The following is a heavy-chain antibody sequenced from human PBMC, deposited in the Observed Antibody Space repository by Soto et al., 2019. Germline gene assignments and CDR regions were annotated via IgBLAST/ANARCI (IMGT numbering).Heavy chain of an antibody. CDR3: ARGHVGNWFDP. D-gene: IGHD1-26*01. CDR2: IWYDGSNK. J-gene: IGHJ5*02. V-gene: IGHV3-33*01. CDR1: GFTFSSYG. Sequence: QVQLVESGGGVVQPGRSLRLSCAASGFTFSSYGMHWVRQAPGKGLEWVAVIWYDGSNKYYADSVKGRFTISRDNSKNTRYLQMNSLRAEDTAVYYCARGHVGNWFDPWGQGTLVTVSS.